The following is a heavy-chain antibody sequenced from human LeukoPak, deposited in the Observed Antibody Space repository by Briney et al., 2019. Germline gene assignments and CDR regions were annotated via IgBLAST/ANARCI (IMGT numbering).Heavy chain of an antibody. D-gene: IGHD3-3*01. CDR3: ARKVTQNYDFWSGPVGRWFDA. CDR2: INPNSGGT. J-gene: IGHJ5*02. CDR1: GYTLTDYY. Sequence: ASVKVSCKASGYTLTDYYMHWVRQAPGQGLEWMGRINPNSGGTNYAQKFQGRVTMTRDTSISTVYMELSRLRSDDTAVYYCARKVTQNYDFWSGPVGRWFDAWGQGTLVTVSS. V-gene: IGHV1-2*06.